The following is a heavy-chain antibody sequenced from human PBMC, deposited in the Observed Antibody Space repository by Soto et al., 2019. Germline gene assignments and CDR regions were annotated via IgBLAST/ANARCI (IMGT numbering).Heavy chain of an antibody. J-gene: IGHJ4*02. CDR2: ISYDGSNK. D-gene: IGHD1-20*01. V-gene: IGHV3-30*18. Sequence: QVQLVESGGGVVQPGRSLRLSCAASGFTFSSYGMHWVRQAPGKGLEWVAVISYDGSNKYYADSVKGRFTISRDNSKNTLYLQMNSLRAEDTAVYYCAKTDRRYDYGDYWGQGTLVTVSS. CDR1: GFTFSSYG. CDR3: AKTDRRYDYGDY.